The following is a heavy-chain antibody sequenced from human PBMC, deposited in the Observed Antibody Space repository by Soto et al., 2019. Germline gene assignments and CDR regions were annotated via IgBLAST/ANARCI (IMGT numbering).Heavy chain of an antibody. CDR1: GCTFSGYA. CDR3: ARCQFGGYYFGAHDYFDY. Sequence: SVNVSCKASGCTFSGYAISWVRQATGQGLEWMGGIIPIFGTANYAQKFQGRVTITADESTSTAYMELSSLRSEDTAVYYCARCQFGGYYFGAHDYFDYWGQGTLVTVSS. D-gene: IGHD3-22*01. CDR2: IIPIFGTA. J-gene: IGHJ4*02. V-gene: IGHV1-69*13.